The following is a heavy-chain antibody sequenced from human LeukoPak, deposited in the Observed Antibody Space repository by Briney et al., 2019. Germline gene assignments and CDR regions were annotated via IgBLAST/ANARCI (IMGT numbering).Heavy chain of an antibody. CDR1: GFTFSNFW. J-gene: IGHJ3*02. Sequence: SGGSLRLSCAASGFTFSNFWTSWVRQAPGKGLEWVAAIKSDGSEKYYVDSVKGRFTISRDNVKSSLYLQMNSLRVEDTAVYYCAREGYPLPHDDFDIWGRGTMVTVSS. CDR2: IKSDGSEK. D-gene: IGHD6-13*01. CDR3: AREGYPLPHDDFDI. V-gene: IGHV3-7*01.